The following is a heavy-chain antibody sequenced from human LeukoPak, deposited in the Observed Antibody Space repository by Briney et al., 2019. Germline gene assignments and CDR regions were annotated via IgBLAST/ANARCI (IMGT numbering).Heavy chain of an antibody. CDR2: ITWNGDNT. CDR1: GFTFSSYE. CDR3: AREVATQDYYYYMDG. Sequence: PGGSLRLSCAASGFTFSSYEMNWVRQAPGKGLEWVSGITWNGDNTDYADSVKGRFTISRDNTKNSLYLQMTSLRAEDTAFYYCAREVATQDYYYYMDGWGKGTTVIVSS. J-gene: IGHJ6*03. D-gene: IGHD4-23*01. V-gene: IGHV3-20*04.